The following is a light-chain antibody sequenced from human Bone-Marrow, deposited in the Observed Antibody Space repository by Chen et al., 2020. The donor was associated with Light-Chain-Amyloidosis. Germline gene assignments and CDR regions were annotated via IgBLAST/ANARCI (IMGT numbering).Light chain of an antibody. CDR2: EVT. CDR1: SSDGGGYTY. CDR3: SSFTRHNALV. J-gene: IGLJ2*01. Sequence: QSALTQPASVSGSPRQSITISCTGTSSDGGGYTYDSWYQQHPGKASKLIIYEVTYRPSGVYNRFSGSKSGNTASLTISGIQAADEADYNCSSFTRHNALVFGGGTKLTVI. V-gene: IGLV2-14*01.